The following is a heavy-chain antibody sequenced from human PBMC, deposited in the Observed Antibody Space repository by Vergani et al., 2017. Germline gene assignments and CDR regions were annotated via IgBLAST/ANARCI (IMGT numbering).Heavy chain of an antibody. J-gene: IGHJ4*02. CDR2: VSHSGST. CDR1: NSSINSNYY. CDR3: VKDAINYDVLTGYYIGLDS. V-gene: IGHV4-38-2*01. D-gene: IGHD3-9*01. Sequence: QVQLQESGPGLVQPAETLSLTCVVSNSSINSNYYWGWIRQSPGKRLEWIGSVSHSGSTFSNPSLKSRVTISVDKSKKLISLILNYVTAADTAVYYCVKDAINYDVLTGYYIGLDSWGQGTLVTVSS.